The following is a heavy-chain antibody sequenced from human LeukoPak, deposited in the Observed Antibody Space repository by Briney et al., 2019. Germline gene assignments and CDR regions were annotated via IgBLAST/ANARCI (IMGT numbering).Heavy chain of an antibody. Sequence: SETLSLTCAVYGGSFSGYYWSWIRQPPGKGLEWIGEINHSGSTNYNPSLKSRVTISVDTSKNQFSLKLSSVTAADTAVYYCARGVAAAGREFDYWGQGTLVNVSS. CDR3: ARGVAAAGREFDY. V-gene: IGHV4-34*01. CDR1: GGSFSGYY. CDR2: INHSGST. J-gene: IGHJ4*02. D-gene: IGHD6-13*01.